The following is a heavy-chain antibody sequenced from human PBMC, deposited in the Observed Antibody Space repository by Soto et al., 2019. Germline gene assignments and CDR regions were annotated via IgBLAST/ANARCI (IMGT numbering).Heavy chain of an antibody. CDR3: ARAIAAGGSY. V-gene: IGHV3-7*01. CDR2: INQDGSVK. CDR1: GFTLSTYW. D-gene: IGHD6-13*01. Sequence: GGSLRLSCAASGFTLSTYWISWVRQAPGKGLEWVANINQDGSVKYYVDSVKGRFTISRDNAQNSVFLQMNNLRAEVTAVYYCARAIAAGGSYWGQGTLVTVSS. J-gene: IGHJ4*02.